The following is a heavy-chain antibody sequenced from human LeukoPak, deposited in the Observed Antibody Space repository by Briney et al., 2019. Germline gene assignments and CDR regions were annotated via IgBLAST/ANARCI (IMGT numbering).Heavy chain of an antibody. CDR3: ARGGFEYSSQKGYYYMDV. D-gene: IGHD6-6*01. CDR2: MNPNSGNT. Sequence: ASVKVSCKASGYTFTSYDINWVRQATGQGLEWMGWMNPNSGNTGYAQKFQGRVTMTRNTSISTAYMELSSPRSEDTAVYYCARGGFEYSSQKGYYYMDVWGKGTTVTVSS. V-gene: IGHV1-8*01. CDR1: GYTFTSYD. J-gene: IGHJ6*03.